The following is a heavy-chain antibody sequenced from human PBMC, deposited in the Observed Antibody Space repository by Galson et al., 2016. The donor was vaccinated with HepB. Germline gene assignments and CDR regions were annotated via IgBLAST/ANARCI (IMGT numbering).Heavy chain of an antibody. CDR3: TRQGYWNYEYFDY. Sequence: SLRLSCAGSDFTFADYTMAWFRQAPGKGLEWVGFIRSNTYGGTTEYAASVKDRFTISRDDSNSVAYLQMSSLNTGDTALYYCTRQGYWNYEYFDYWGRGTLVTVSS. D-gene: IGHD1-7*01. CDR2: IRSNTYGGTT. V-gene: IGHV3-49*03. CDR1: DFTFADYT. J-gene: IGHJ4*02.